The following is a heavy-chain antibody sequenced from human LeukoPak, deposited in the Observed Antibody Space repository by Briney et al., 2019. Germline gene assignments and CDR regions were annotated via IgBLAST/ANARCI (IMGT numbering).Heavy chain of an antibody. D-gene: IGHD3-22*01. CDR2: IYYSGST. V-gene: IGHV4-31*03. CDR3: ARDDSSGYLD. Sequence: SETLFLTCTVSGGSISSGGYYWSWIRQHPGKGLEWIGYIYYSGSTYYNPSLKSRVTISVDTSKNQFSLKLSSVTAAGTAVYYCARDDSSGYLDWGQGTLVTVSS. J-gene: IGHJ4*02. CDR1: GGSISSGGYY.